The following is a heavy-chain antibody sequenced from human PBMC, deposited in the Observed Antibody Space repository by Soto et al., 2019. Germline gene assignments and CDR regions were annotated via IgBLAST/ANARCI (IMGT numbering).Heavy chain of an antibody. D-gene: IGHD3-16*01. J-gene: IGHJ6*02. Sequence: PGGSLRLSCAASGFTFSSYAMHWVRQAPGKGLEWVAVISYDGSNKYYADSVKGRFTISRDNSKNTLYLQMNSLRAEDTAVYYCARDHNLLYVYYYYGMDVWGQGTKVTVSS. CDR3: ARDHNLLYVYYYYGMDV. CDR2: ISYDGSNK. V-gene: IGHV3-30-3*01. CDR1: GFTFSSYA.